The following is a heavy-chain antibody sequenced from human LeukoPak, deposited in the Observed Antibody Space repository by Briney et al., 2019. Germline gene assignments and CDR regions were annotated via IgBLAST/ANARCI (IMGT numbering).Heavy chain of an antibody. Sequence: GGSLRLSXAASGFTFSNYEMNWVRQAPGKGLEGVSYISGSGSTIYYADSVKGRFTISRDNAKDSLYLQMNSLRAEDTAVYYCARVRSGYSHENYFDYWGQGTLVTVSS. D-gene: IGHD5-18*01. CDR3: ARVRSGYSHENYFDY. CDR2: ISGSGSTI. CDR1: GFTFSNYE. J-gene: IGHJ4*02. V-gene: IGHV3-48*03.